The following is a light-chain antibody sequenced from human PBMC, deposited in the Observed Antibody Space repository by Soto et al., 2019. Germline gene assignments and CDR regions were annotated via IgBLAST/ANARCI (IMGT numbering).Light chain of an antibody. J-gene: IGKJ3*01. Sequence: VLTQSPATLSLSPGERATLSCRASQTVNTSYLAWYHHNPGQPPRLLIYAASSRPTGVPSRFVGSGSGTDFTLTISRLDPEDFAVYYCQQYGSSPTFGPGTTMDVK. V-gene: IGKV3-20*01. CDR1: QTVNTSY. CDR2: AAS. CDR3: QQYGSSPT.